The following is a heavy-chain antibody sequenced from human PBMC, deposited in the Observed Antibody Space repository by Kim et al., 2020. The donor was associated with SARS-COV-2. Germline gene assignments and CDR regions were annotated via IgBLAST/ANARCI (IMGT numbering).Heavy chain of an antibody. Sequence: GGSLRLSCAASGFTFSDYHMSWIRQAPGKGLEWISYISGGSSYTDYADSVKGRFTISRDNAKNSLYLQMNSLRAEDTAVYYCARGGLNWNDVDYWGQGTL. V-gene: IGHV3-11*05. J-gene: IGHJ4*02. CDR2: ISGGSSYT. D-gene: IGHD1-1*01. CDR3: ARGGLNWNDVDY. CDR1: GFTFSDYH.